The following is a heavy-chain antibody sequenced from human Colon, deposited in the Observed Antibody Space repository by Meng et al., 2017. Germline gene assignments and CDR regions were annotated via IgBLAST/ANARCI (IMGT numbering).Heavy chain of an antibody. D-gene: IGHD2-21*01. CDR1: GFTFSGYY. CDR3: GRDYSNGGLDY. CDR2: ISGPGSAI. Sequence: QVQLVESGGGLVKPGGSMRLSCAVSGFTFSGYYMMWIRQAPGKGLEWVSYISGPGSAIYYADSVKGRFTVSRDNAKNTLYLQMNSLRAEDTAVYYCGRDYSNGGLDYWGQGTLVTVSS. J-gene: IGHJ4*02. V-gene: IGHV3-11*01.